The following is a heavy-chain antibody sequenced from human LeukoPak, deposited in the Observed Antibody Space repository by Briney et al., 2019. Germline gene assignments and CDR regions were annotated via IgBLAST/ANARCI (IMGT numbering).Heavy chain of an antibody. CDR1: GFSFSNYA. D-gene: IGHD7-27*01. V-gene: IGHV3-23*01. Sequence: GGSLRLSCAASGFSFSNYAMSWVRQAPGKGLEWVSVISGSGGSTNYADSVKGRFTISRDNSQNTLYVQMNSLRADDTAVYYCAEASELGRGYFDYWGQGTLVTVSS. J-gene: IGHJ4*02. CDR2: ISGSGGST. CDR3: AEASELGRGYFDY.